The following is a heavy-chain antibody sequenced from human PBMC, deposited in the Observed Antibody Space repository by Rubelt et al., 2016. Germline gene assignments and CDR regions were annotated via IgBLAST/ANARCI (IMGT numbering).Heavy chain of an antibody. CDR1: GFTVSNSY. CDR2: ISSRGSYI. CDR3: ARVGPGGSRYYFDY. Sequence: EVQLVESGGSLVQPGGSLRLSCAASGFTVSNSYMNWVRQATRKGVEWGASISSRGSYIYYTNSVKSRLHISRDNAKNSLYLQMNSLRAEDTAVDYCARVGPGGSRYYFDYWGQGTLVTVSS. V-gene: IGHV3-21*01. D-gene: IGHD3-16*01. J-gene: IGHJ4*02.